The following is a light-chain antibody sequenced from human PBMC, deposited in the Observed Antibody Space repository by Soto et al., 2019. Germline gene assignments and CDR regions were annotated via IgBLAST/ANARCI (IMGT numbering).Light chain of an antibody. J-gene: IGLJ1*01. CDR2: DVI. V-gene: IGLV2-11*01. Sequence: QSALTQPRSVSGSPGQSVTISCTGTSSDVGRYKYVCWYQQHPGKAPKLMIYDVIKRPSGVPDRFSGSKSGNTASLTISGLQAEDAADYCGSSYAGSYSYVFGTGTKLTVL. CDR3: SSYAGSYSYV. CDR1: SSDVGRYKY.